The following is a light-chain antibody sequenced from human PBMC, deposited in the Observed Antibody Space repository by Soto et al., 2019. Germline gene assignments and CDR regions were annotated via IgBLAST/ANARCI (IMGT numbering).Light chain of an antibody. CDR1: QDINNY. J-gene: IGKJ2*01. V-gene: IGKV1-33*01. CDR3: QQYDHLPPYT. Sequence: DIQMTQSPSSLSASAGDRVTITCQASQDINNYLNWFQQKPGKAPKLLIYDASNLETGVPSRFSGSGSGTDFTFTISSLQPEDFATYYCQQYDHLPPYTFGQGTKLEIK. CDR2: DAS.